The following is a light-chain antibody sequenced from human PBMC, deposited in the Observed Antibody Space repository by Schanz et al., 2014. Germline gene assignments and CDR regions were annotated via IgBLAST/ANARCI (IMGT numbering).Light chain of an antibody. V-gene: IGLV2-8*01. Sequence: QSALTQPPSASGSLGQSVTISCTGTSNDIGRYDFVSWYQQHPGKAPKLMIYAVNKRPSGVPDRFSGSKSGNTASLTVSGLQAEDEADYHCSSYAGSHNYVFGTGTKLTVL. CDR2: AVN. CDR3: SSYAGSHNYV. J-gene: IGLJ1*01. CDR1: SNDIGRYDF.